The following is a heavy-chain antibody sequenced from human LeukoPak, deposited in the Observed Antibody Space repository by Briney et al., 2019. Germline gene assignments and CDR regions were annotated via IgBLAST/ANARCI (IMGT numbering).Heavy chain of an antibody. V-gene: IGHV1-69*05. CDR2: IIPLFGTP. J-gene: IGHJ4*02. CDR1: GGSFNDYA. D-gene: IGHD4-17*01. CDR3: ARERTTETTWGYFDY. Sequence: GASVKVSCKASGGSFNDYAFSWVRQAPGQGLELMGGIIPLFGTPIYAQQFQGRFTITTDESTSTAYMELSSLTSEDTAVYYCARERTTETTWGYFDYWGQGTLVTVSS.